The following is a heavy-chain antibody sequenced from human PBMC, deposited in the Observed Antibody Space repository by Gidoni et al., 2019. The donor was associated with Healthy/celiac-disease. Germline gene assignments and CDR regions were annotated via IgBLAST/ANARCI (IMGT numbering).Heavy chain of an antibody. CDR1: GGSISSGSYY. V-gene: IGHV4-61*02. CDR3: AGNSGSPYYFDY. D-gene: IGHD1-26*01. Sequence: QVQLQESGPGLVKPSQTLSLPCTVSGGSISSGSYYWSWIRQPAGKGLEWIGRIYTSGSTNYNPSLKSRVTISVDTSKNQFSLKLSSVTAADTAVYYCAGNSGSPYYFDYWGQGTLVTVSS. J-gene: IGHJ4*02. CDR2: IYTSGST.